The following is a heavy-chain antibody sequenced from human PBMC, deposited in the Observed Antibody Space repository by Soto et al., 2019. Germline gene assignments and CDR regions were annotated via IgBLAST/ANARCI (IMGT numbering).Heavy chain of an antibody. D-gene: IGHD2-21*01. CDR1: GFTFDDYA. V-gene: IGHV3-9*01. CDR3: AKDDCGCDCYSGFQH. CDR2: ISWHSGSI. Sequence: EVQLVESGGGLVQPGRSLRLSCAASGFTFDDYAMHWVRQAPGKGLEWVSGISWHSGSIGYADSVEGRFTISRDNAKNSVYLQMNSLRAEDTALYYCAKDDCGCDCYSGFQHWGQGSLVTVSS. J-gene: IGHJ1*01.